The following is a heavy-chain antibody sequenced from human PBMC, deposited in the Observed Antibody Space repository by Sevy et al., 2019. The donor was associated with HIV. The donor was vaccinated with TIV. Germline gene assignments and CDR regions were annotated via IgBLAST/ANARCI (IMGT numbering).Heavy chain of an antibody. CDR3: ARDATEYTSSSVSFDP. CDR1: GGSISSGNYY. J-gene: IGHJ5*02. CDR2: ISYTGNT. Sequence: SETLSLTCTVSGGSISSGNYYWHWIRQPPGKGLEWIGYISYTGNTYYNPSLKGPVTISVDTSNNQFSLRLTSVTAADTAVYYCARDATEYTSSSVSFDPWGQGTLVTVSS. V-gene: IGHV4-30-4*01. D-gene: IGHD6-6*01.